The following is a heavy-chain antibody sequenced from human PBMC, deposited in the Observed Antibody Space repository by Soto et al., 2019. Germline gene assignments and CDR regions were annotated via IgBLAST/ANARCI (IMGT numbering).Heavy chain of an antibody. Sequence: ASVKVSCKASGYTFTSYDINWVRQATGQGLEWMGWMNPNSGNTGYAQKFQGRVTMTRNTSISTAYMELSSLRSEDTAVYYCVTLQRDWDYWYFDLWGRGTLVTVSS. V-gene: IGHV1-8*01. CDR3: VTLQRDWDYWYFDL. D-gene: IGHD3-9*01. CDR1: GYTFTSYD. CDR2: MNPNSGNT. J-gene: IGHJ2*01.